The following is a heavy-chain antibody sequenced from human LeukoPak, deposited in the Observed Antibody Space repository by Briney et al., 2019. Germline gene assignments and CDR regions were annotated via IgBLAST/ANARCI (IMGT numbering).Heavy chain of an antibody. D-gene: IGHD6-6*01. V-gene: IGHV4-38-2*01. CDR2: IYHSGST. Sequence: PSETLSLTCAVSGYSISSGYDWGWIRQPPGKGLEWIGSIYHSGSTYYNPSLKSRVTISVDTSKNQFSLKLSSVTAADTAVYYCARDLEYSSSSSSAAFDYWGQGTLVTVSS. CDR3: ARDLEYSSSSSSAAFDY. CDR1: GYSISSGYD. J-gene: IGHJ4*02.